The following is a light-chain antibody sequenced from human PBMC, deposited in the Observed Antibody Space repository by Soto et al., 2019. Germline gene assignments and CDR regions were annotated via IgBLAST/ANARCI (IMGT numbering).Light chain of an antibody. CDR2: EVS. Sequence: QSALTQPASVSGSPGQSITISCTGTSSDVGSYNLVSWYQQRPGKAPKLMIYEVSKRPSGVSTRFSGSKSGNTASLTISGLQAVDEADYFCSSYTSSNTWIFGGGTKLTVL. CDR3: SSYTSSNTWI. CDR1: SSDVGSYNL. V-gene: IGLV2-23*02. J-gene: IGLJ2*01.